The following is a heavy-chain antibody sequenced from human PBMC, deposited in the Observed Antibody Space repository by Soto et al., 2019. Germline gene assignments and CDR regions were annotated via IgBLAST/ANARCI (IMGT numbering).Heavy chain of an antibody. CDR1: GFTFSSFG. CDR3: ARDFTAMVKDFSYFHGMDV. Sequence: QVELVESGGGVVQPGRSLRLSCAASGFTFSSFGMHWVRQAPGKGLQWVAVISFDGTKIYYADSVKGRFTISRDSSKNRLYLQMNSLRAEATAVYYCARDFTAMVKDFSYFHGMDVWGQGTTVAVS. J-gene: IGHJ6*02. D-gene: IGHD5-18*01. CDR2: ISFDGTKI. V-gene: IGHV3-30*13.